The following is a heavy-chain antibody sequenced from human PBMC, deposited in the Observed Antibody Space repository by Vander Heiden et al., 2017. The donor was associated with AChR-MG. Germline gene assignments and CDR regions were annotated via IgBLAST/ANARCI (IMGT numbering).Heavy chain of an antibody. D-gene: IGHD7-27*01. CDR1: GGPSSSGGYY. V-gene: IGHV4-31*03. Sequence: QVQLQESGPGLVKPSQTLSLTCTVPGGPSSSGGYYWSWIRQHPGKDLEWIGYIYYSGSTYYNPSLKSRVTISVDTSKNQFSLKLSSVTAADTAVYYCARADWGSFLYYFDYWGQGTLVTVSS. CDR2: IYYSGST. J-gene: IGHJ4*02. CDR3: ARADWGSFLYYFDY.